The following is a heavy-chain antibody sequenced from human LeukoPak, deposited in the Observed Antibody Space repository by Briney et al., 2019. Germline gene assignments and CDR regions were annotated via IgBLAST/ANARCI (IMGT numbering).Heavy chain of an antibody. CDR2: MNPNSGNT. D-gene: IGHD6-13*01. J-gene: IGHJ6*03. V-gene: IGHV1-8*03. Sequence: VSVKVSCKASGYTFTSYDINWVRQATGQGLEWMGWMNPNSGNTDYAQKFQGRVTITRNTSITTAYMELSSLRSEDTAVYYCARRVAAAPRRDYYYYMDVWGKGTTVTVSS. CDR3: ARRVAAAPRRDYYYYMDV. CDR1: GYTFTSYD.